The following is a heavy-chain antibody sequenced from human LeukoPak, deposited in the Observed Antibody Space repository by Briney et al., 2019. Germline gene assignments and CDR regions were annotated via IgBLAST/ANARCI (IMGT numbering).Heavy chain of an antibody. CDR3: ARDVQRRFDP. CDR2: ISSSSSTI. D-gene: IGHD6-25*01. V-gene: IGHV3-48*02. Sequence: PGGSLRLSCAASGFTFSSYSMNWVRQAPRKGLEWVSYISSSSSTIYYADSVKGRLTISRDNAKNSLYLQMNSLRDEDTAMYYCARDVQRRFDPWGQGTLVTVSS. CDR1: GFTFSSYS. J-gene: IGHJ5*02.